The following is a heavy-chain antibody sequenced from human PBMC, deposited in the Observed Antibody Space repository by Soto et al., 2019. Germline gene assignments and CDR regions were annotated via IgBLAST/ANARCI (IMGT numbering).Heavy chain of an antibody. CDR1: GGSITSSSHF. J-gene: IGHJ5*02. V-gene: IGHV4-39*01. Sequence: PSETLSLTCTVSGGSITSSSHFWGWVRQPPGKGLEWIGTTYFTGNTYYTPSLKSRLTMSIDTSKNEFSLRLNSVTAADTAVYYCAGQTFTIAAASYGRSNWFDPWGPGTLVTVSS. CDR2: TYFTGNT. CDR3: AGQTFTIAAASYGRSNWFDP. D-gene: IGHD6-25*01.